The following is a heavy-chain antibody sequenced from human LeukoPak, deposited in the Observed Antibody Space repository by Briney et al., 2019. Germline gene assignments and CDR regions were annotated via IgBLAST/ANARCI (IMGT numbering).Heavy chain of an antibody. J-gene: IGHJ3*02. D-gene: IGHD3-10*01. CDR3: AREFRQAFDI. V-gene: IGHV3-23*01. CDR1: DFSFITYA. Sequence: GGSLRLSCAGSDFSFITYAMTWVRQAPGRGLEWVSTITGRGDATYYADSVKGRFTISRDNAKNSLYLQMNSLRAEDTALYYCAREFRQAFDIWGQGTMVTVSS. CDR2: ITGRGDAT.